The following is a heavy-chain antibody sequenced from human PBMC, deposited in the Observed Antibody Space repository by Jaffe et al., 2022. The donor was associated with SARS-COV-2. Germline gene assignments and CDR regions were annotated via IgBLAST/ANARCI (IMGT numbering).Heavy chain of an antibody. J-gene: IGHJ6*02. CDR1: GFTVSSNY. CDR2: IYSGGST. V-gene: IGHV3-53*01. D-gene: IGHD3-3*01. Sequence: EVQLVESGGGLIQPGGSLRLSCAASGFTVSSNYMSWVRQAPGKGLEWVSVIYSGGSTYYADSVKGRFTISRDNSKNTLYLQMNSLRAEDTAVYYCARDNWVRFLEYPHGMDVWGQGTTVTVSS. CDR3: ARDNWVRFLEYPHGMDV.